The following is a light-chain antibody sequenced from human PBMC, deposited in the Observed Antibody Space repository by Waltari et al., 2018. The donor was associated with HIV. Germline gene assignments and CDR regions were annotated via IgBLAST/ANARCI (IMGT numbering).Light chain of an antibody. CDR1: SSDIGGYNY. Sequence: QSALTQPPSAYGSPGQSVTISCTGPSSDIGGYNYVSWYQQHPGKAPKLMIYEVSKRPSGDPDRFSGSKSGNTASLTVSGLQPEDEADYYCSSYAGSNNFVFGTGTKVTVL. CDR3: SSYAGSNNFV. V-gene: IGLV2-8*01. CDR2: EVS. J-gene: IGLJ1*01.